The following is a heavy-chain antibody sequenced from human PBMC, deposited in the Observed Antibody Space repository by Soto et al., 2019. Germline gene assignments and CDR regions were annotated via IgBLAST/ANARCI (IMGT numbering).Heavy chain of an antibody. Sequence: EVQMLESGGGVVRPGGSLRLSCIASGFTFSNYAMSWVRQAPGKGLEWVSTISDNGANTFIGDSMKDHFDISRDNSKNTVFLHLSTVRAEDTAIYYCARAIGADFFASWGKGPPVPVSS. V-gene: IGHV3-23*01. CDR3: ARAIGADFFAS. CDR1: GFTFSNYA. D-gene: IGHD6-25*01. J-gene: IGHJ4*02. CDR2: ISDNGANT.